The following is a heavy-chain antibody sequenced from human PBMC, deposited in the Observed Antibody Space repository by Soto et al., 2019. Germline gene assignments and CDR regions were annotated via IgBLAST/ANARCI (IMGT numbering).Heavy chain of an antibody. V-gene: IGHV4-59*08. CDR2: IYYSGST. CDR3: ARHHLDYGDYGYYYYYMDV. D-gene: IGHD4-17*01. Sequence: PSETLSLTCTVSGGSISSYYWSWIRQPPGKGLEWIGYIYYSGSTNYNPSLKSRVTISVDTSKNQFSLKLSSVTAADTAVYYCARHHLDYGDYGYYYYYMDVWGKGTTVTVSS. CDR1: GGSISSYY. J-gene: IGHJ6*03.